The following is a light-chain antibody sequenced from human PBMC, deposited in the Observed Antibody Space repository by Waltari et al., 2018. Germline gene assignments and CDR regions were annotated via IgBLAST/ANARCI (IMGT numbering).Light chain of an antibody. V-gene: IGLV3-19*01. CDR1: IPRTYF. Sequence: SSELTQDPAVSVALGQTVRITCQGDIPRTYFASWYKQRPGQAPTLVMFGRNNRPSGIPDRFSGSTSGITASLTIAGAQAEDEADYYCSSRDSGGYVFGTGTSVTVL. CDR3: SSRDSGGYV. J-gene: IGLJ1*01. CDR2: GRN.